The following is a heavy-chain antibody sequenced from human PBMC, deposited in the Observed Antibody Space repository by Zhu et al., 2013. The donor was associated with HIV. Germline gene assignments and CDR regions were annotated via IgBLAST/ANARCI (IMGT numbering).Heavy chain of an antibody. D-gene: IGHD1-26*01. Sequence: QVQLVQSGAEVKKPGSSVKVSCKASGGTFNSYAISWVRQAPGQGLEWMGWISAYNGNTNYAQKLQGRVTMTRDTSTSTAYMDLRSLRSDDTAVYYCARRYSGTAHFDYWGQGTLVTVSS. J-gene: IGHJ4*02. CDR1: GGTFNSYA. V-gene: IGHV1-18*01. CDR2: ISAYNGNT. CDR3: ARRYSGTAHFDY.